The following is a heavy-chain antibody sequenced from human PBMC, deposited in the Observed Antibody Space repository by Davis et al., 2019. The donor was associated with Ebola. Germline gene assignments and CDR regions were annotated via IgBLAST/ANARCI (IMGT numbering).Heavy chain of an antibody. CDR2: INPNSGGT. CDR1: GYTFTGYY. J-gene: IGHJ4*02. D-gene: IGHD6-13*01. CDR3: ATTPRDSSWYYFDY. Sequence: AASVKVSCKASGYTFTGYYMHWVRQAPGQGLEWMGWINPNSGGTNYAQKFQGWVTMTRDTSISTAYMELSRLRSDDTAVYYCATTPRDSSWYYFDYWGQGTLITVSS. V-gene: IGHV1-2*04.